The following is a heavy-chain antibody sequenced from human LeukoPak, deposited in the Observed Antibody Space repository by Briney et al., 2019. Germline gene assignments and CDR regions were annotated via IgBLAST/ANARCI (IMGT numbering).Heavy chain of an antibody. Sequence: ASVKVSCKASGYTFTGYYMHWVRQAPGQGLEWMGWINPNSGGTSYAQKFQGRVTMTRDTSISTAYMELSRLRSDDTAVYYCARDGGYCSSTSCYHWFDPWGQGTLVTVSS. V-gene: IGHV1-2*02. CDR1: GYTFTGYY. D-gene: IGHD2-2*01. CDR3: ARDGGYCSSTSCYHWFDP. CDR2: INPNSGGT. J-gene: IGHJ5*02.